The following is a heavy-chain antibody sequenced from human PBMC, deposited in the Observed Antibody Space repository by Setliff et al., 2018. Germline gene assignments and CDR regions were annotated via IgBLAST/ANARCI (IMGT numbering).Heavy chain of an antibody. CDR2: MNPTSGNT. J-gene: IGHJ5*02. CDR3: ATFGPNNRWLEP. V-gene: IGHV1-8*01. CDR1: GYTFTSYD. Sequence: ASVKVSCKASGYTFTSYDINWVRQATGQGLEWMGWMNPTSGNTGYAQKFQGRVTMTRNTSTGTDYMEWSGLKSEDTAVYYCATFGPNNRWLEPWGQGTRVTVSS. D-gene: IGHD3-16*01.